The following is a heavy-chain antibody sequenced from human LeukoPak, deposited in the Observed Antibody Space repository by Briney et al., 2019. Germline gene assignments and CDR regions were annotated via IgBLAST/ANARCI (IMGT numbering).Heavy chain of an antibody. V-gene: IGHV4-39*07. CDR3: ARGLSLLGSEEGLPLGY. CDR1: GGSISSSYSY. D-gene: IGHD2-21*01. CDR2: IYYSGST. J-gene: IGHJ4*02. Sequence: SETLSLTCTVSGGSISSSYSYWGWIRQPPGKGLEWIGNIYYSGSTYYSPSLTSRVTVSVDTSENQFSLKLSSVTAADTAVYYCARGLSLLGSEEGLPLGYWGQGSLVTVSS.